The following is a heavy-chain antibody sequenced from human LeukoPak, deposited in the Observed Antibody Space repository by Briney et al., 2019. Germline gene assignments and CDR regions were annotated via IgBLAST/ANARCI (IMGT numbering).Heavy chain of an antibody. V-gene: IGHV3-48*03. J-gene: IGHJ5*02. CDR2: ISNSGSHI. CDR3: ARLVYYDSSGYPPPPGFDP. Sequence: PGGSLRLSCAASGFTFSTYEMNWVRQTPGKGLEWISFISNSGSHIYYADSVKGRFTISRDNAKNSLYLQMNSLRAEDTAVYYCARLVYYDSSGYPPPPGFDPWGQGTLVTVSS. D-gene: IGHD3-22*01. CDR1: GFTFSTYE.